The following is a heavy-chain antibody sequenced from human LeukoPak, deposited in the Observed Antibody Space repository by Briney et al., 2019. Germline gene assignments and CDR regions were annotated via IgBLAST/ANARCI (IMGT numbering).Heavy chain of an antibody. V-gene: IGHV3-23*01. Sequence: GGSLRLSCAASRFTFSSYGMSWVRQAPGKGLEWVSAISNSGGSTYYADSVKGRFTISRDNSKNTLYLQMNSLRAEDTAVYYCAKGARGYFDYWGQGTLVTVSS. CDR2: ISNSGGST. CDR1: RFTFSSYG. CDR3: AKGARGYFDY. D-gene: IGHD3-10*01. J-gene: IGHJ4*02.